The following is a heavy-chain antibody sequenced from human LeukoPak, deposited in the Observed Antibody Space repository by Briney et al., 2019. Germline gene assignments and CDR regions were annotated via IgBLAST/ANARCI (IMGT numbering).Heavy chain of an antibody. CDR1: GGTFSSYA. Sequence: ASVKVSCKASGGTFSSYAISWVRQAPGQGLEWMGRIIPILGIANYAQKFQGRVTITADKSTSTAYMELSSLRSEDTAVYYCARDGYIVVVVAATANYYYYGMDVWGQGTTVTVSS. CDR3: ARDGYIVVVVAATANYYYYGMDV. V-gene: IGHV1-69*04. CDR2: IIPILGIA. D-gene: IGHD2-15*01. J-gene: IGHJ6*02.